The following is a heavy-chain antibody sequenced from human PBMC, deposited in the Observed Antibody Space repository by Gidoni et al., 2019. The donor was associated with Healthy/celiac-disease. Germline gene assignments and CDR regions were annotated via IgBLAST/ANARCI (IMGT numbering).Heavy chain of an antibody. CDR3: ARNFDHSEDYYYYGMDV. CDR2: IWYDGSNK. V-gene: IGHV3-33*01. J-gene: IGHJ6*02. Sequence: QVQLVESGGGVVQPGRSLRLSCAASGFTFSSYGMHWVRQAPGKGLEWVAVIWYDGSNKYYADSVKGRFTISRDNSKNTLYLQMNSLRAEDTAVYYCARNFDHSEDYYYYGMDVWGQGTTVTVSS. CDR1: GFTFSSYG. D-gene: IGHD3-9*01.